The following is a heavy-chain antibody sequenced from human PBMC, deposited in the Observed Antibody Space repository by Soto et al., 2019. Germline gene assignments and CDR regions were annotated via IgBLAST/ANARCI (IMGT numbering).Heavy chain of an antibody. Sequence: SETLSLTCTVSGISIDNYYCGWIRQSAGKGLEWIGRIYSSGTTNYNPSLKSRVTMSVDMSKSQFSLNVRSVTAADTAVYYCVRDVGGSGWFAPWGQGTLVTVSS. CDR1: GISIDNYY. V-gene: IGHV4-4*07. CDR2: IYSSGTT. J-gene: IGHJ5*02. CDR3: VRDVGGSGWFAP.